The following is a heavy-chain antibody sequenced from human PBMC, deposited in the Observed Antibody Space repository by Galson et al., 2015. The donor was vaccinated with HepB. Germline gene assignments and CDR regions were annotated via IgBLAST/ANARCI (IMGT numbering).Heavy chain of an antibody. J-gene: IGHJ6*02. CDR3: ARANYYDSSGYYRNYYYYGMDV. V-gene: IGHV1-69*13. CDR1: GGTFSRYT. D-gene: IGHD3-22*01. Sequence: SVKVSCKASGGTFSRYTFTWVRQAPRQGLEWMGGITPLFGTAKYAQKFQGRVTITADESTSTVYMELSSLRSEDTAVCYCARANYYDSSGYYRNYYYYGMDVWGQGTTVTVSS. CDR2: ITPLFGTA.